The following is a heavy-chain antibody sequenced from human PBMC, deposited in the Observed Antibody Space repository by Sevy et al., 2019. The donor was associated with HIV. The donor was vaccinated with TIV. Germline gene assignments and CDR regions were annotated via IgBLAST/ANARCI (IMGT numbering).Heavy chain of an antibody. CDR2: SYWDDDQ. J-gene: IGHJ4*02. CDR3: ARGVWLRDVSGMTFDY. CDR1: GFSLSTDGVG. Sequence: SGPTLVNPTQTLKLTCVFSGFSLSTDGVGVGWIRQPPGKALEWLALSYWDDDQRYSPSLKSRLTITKDTSKNQGVLIMNNMDPVDTATYDYARGVWLRDVSGMTFDYWGQGTLVTVSS. D-gene: IGHD2-15*01. V-gene: IGHV2-5*02.